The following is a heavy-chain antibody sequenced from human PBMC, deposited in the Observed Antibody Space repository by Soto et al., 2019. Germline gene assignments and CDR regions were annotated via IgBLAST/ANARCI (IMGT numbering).Heavy chain of an antibody. CDR1: GGTFRSYA. CDR2: IIPIFGTA. Sequence: SVEVSFKAAGGTFRSYAISCVREAPGQGLEWMGGIIPIFGTANYAQKFQGRVTITADESTSTAYMELSSLRSEDTAVYYCARGGYCSGGSCYGYFDYWGQGTLVTVSS. V-gene: IGHV1-69*13. CDR3: ARGGYCSGGSCYGYFDY. D-gene: IGHD2-15*01. J-gene: IGHJ4*02.